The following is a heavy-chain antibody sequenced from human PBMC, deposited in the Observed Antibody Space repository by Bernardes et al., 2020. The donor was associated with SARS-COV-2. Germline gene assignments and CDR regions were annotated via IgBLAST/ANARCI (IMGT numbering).Heavy chain of an antibody. V-gene: IGHV3-74*01. CDR1: GFTFSSYW. Sequence: CCASCGFTFSSYWMHWVRQGPGKGLVWVSRINSEDSSDGSSTSYADSVKGRFTISRDNVKNTLYLQMNLLRAEDTAVYYCAREYYYYGMDGWGQGITVTVSS. CDR3: AREYYYYGMDG. CDR2: INSEDSSDGSST. J-gene: IGHJ6*02.